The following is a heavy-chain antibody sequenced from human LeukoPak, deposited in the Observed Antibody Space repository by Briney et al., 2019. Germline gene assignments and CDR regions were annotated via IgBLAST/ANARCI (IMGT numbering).Heavy chain of an antibody. CDR3: ARVYDTSGYYADY. J-gene: IGHJ4*02. CDR2: ISYSGGT. D-gene: IGHD3-22*01. Sequence: SETLSLTCTVYGGSFSRYYWSWIRQPPGKGLEWIGYISYSGGTYYNPSLKSRVTISLDTSKNQFSLKLSSVTAADTAVYYCARVYDTSGYYADYWGQGTLVTVSS. CDR1: GGSFSRYY. V-gene: IGHV4-59*06.